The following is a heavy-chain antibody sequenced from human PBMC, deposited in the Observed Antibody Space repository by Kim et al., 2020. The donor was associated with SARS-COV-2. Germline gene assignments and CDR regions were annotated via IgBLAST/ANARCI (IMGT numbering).Heavy chain of an antibody. CDR3: ARDGYPFDC. V-gene: IGHV3-13*01. J-gene: IGHJ4*02. CDR1: GFSFSTYD. CDR2: IGIVGDT. Sequence: GGSLRLSCAASGFSFSTYDMHWVRQATGKGLEWVSAIGIVGDTYYADSVKGRFTISRENDKNSLFLQMNSLRGGDTAVYYCARDGYPFDCWGQGTLVTVSS. D-gene: IGHD5-18*01.